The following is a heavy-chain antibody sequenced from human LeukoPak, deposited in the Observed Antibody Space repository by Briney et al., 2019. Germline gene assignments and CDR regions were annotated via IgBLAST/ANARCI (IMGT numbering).Heavy chain of an antibody. D-gene: IGHD5-18*01. V-gene: IGHV4-59*01. CDR3: ARGGIQLWSNNWVDP. CDR1: GGSMSCYY. CDR2: VYYSGTT. Sequence: SETLSLTCTVSGGSMSCYYWSWLRQSPGKGLVWVGYVYYSGTTNYNPSVRSRVTISVDTSKKQFSLKLSSVTAADTAVYYCARGGIQLWSNNWVDPWGQGILVTVSS. J-gene: IGHJ5*02.